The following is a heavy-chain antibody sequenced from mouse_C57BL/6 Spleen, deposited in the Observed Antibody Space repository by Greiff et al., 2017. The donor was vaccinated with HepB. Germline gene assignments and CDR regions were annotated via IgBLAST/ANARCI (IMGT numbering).Heavy chain of an antibody. CDR1: GYTFTSYT. Sequence: VMLVESGAELARPGASVKMSCKASGYTFTSYTMHWVKQRPGQGLEWIGYINPSSGYTKYNQKFKDKATLTADKSSSTAYMQLSSLTSEDSAVYYCARNYYGSSYPRYFDVWGTGTTVTVSS. J-gene: IGHJ1*03. D-gene: IGHD1-1*01. CDR3: ARNYYGSSYPRYFDV. CDR2: INPSSGYT. V-gene: IGHV1-4*01.